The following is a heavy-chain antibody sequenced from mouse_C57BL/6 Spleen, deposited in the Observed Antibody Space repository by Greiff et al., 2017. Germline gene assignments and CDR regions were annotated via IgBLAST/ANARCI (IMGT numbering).Heavy chain of an antibody. CDR2: IDPETGGT. J-gene: IGHJ4*01. V-gene: IGHV1-15*01. CDR1: GYTFTDYE. CDR3: TRRGYYVGYAMDY. Sequence: QVQLQQSGAELVRPGASVTLSCKASGYTFTDYEMHWVKQTPVHGLEWIGAIDPETGGTAYNQKFKGKAILTADKSSSTAYMELRSLTSEYSAVYYCTRRGYYVGYAMDYWGQGTSVTVSS. D-gene: IGHD2-3*01.